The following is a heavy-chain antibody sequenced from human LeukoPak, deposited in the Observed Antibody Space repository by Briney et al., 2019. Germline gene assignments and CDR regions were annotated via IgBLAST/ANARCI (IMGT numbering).Heavy chain of an antibody. D-gene: IGHD2-15*01. V-gene: IGHV3-23*01. CDR3: AEDGSSHVVVENFDY. CDR2: ISGSGGST. CDR1: GFTFSSYA. J-gene: IGHJ4*02. Sequence: SGGSLRLSCAASGFTFSSYAMSWVRQAPGKGLEWVSAISGSGGSTYYADSVKGRFTISRDNSKNTLYLQMNSLRAEDTAVCYCAEDGSSHVVVENFDYWGQGTLVTVSS.